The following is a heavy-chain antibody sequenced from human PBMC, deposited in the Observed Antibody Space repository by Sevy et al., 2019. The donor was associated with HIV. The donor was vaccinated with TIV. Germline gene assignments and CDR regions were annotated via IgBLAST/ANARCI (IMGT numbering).Heavy chain of an antibody. CDR1: GFSFSNYA. CDR3: AKDMALNYYGAVSYYNTQDGMDV. Sequence: GGSLRLSCAASGFSFSNYAMHWVRQAPGNGLEWVAVISYEGCDEDYSDSVKGRLTISRDNSKNTLSLQMNSLTVEDTAVYYCAKDMALNYYGAVSYYNTQDGMDVSGRGTAVTVSS. D-gene: IGHD3-10*01. V-gene: IGHV3-30*18. J-gene: IGHJ6*02. CDR2: ISYEGCDE.